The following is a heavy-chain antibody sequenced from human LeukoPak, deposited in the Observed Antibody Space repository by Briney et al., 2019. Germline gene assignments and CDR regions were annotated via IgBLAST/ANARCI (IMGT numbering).Heavy chain of an antibody. D-gene: IGHD2-15*01. V-gene: IGHV4-30-4*01. CDR1: GGSISSGDYY. CDR2: IYYSGST. CDR3: ARSSGGYCSGGSCYDFDY. J-gene: IGHJ4*02. Sequence: SETLSLTCTVSGGSISSGDYYWSWIRQPPGKGLEWIGYIYYSGSTYYNPSLKSRVTISVDTSKNQFSLKLSFVTAADTAVYYCARSSGGYCSGGSCYDFDYWGQGTLVTVSS.